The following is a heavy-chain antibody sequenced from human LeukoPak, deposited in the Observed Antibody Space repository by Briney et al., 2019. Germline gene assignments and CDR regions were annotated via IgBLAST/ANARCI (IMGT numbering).Heavy chain of an antibody. V-gene: IGHV4-39*01. Sequence: PSETLSLTCSVSGGSISSSSYYWGGIRQPPGKGLEWIGSIYHSGSTYYDPSLKSRVTISVDTSKNQFSLKLNSVTAADTAVYYCARTYGDNLSNIQHWGQGTLVTVSS. CDR3: ARTYGDNLSNIQH. J-gene: IGHJ1*01. D-gene: IGHD4-17*01. CDR1: GGSISSSSYY. CDR2: IYHSGST.